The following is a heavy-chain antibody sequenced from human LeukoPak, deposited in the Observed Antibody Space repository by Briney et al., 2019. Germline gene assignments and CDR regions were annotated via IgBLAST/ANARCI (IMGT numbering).Heavy chain of an antibody. V-gene: IGHV3-23*01. J-gene: IGHJ3*02. D-gene: IGHD6-19*01. CDR1: EFTFSSYA. CDR2: ISGSGGST. Sequence: PGGSLRLSCAASEFTFSSYAMSWVRQAPGKGLEWVSAISGSGGSTYYADSVKGRFTISRDNSKNTLYLQMNSLRAEDTAVYYCAKHPESNQWLVRGAFDIWGQGTMVTVSS. CDR3: AKHPESNQWLVRGAFDI.